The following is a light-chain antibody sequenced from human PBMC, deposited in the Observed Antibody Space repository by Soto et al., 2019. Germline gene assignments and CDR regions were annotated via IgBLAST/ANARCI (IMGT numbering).Light chain of an antibody. CDR2: KAP. J-gene: IGKJ4*01. CDR3: QQYDSYPRT. CDR1: QTISSG. Sequence: DIQVTQSPSTLSGSVGDRVTITCRASQTISSGLAWYQQKPGRAPKFLIYKAPDLENGVTSRVSGSGSGTEFALTISSLQPDDFATYYCQQYDSYPRTFGGGTKVDI. V-gene: IGKV1-5*03.